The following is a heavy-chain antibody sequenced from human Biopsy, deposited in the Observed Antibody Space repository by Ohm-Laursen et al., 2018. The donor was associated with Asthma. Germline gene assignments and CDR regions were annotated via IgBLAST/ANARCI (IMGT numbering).Heavy chain of an antibody. CDR1: GFSLSSSGAN. CDR2: IDWEEDK. J-gene: IGHJ4*02. CDR3: TRHNDY. D-gene: IGHD1-14*01. Sequence: PTQTLTLTCSFSGFSLSSSGANVNWLRHPPGKALEWLARIDWEEDKFYSTSLGTRLTISKGFSEDQVVLTMTNMDPVGPATYYCTRHNDYWGPGILVTVSS. V-gene: IGHV2-70*04.